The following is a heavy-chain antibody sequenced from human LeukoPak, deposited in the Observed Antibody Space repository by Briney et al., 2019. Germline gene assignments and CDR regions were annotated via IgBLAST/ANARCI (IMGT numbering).Heavy chain of an antibody. V-gene: IGHV3-7*01. J-gene: IGHJ6*04. D-gene: IGHD3-22*01. CDR3: ARDRRYYYDSSLVMDV. CDR1: GFTVSSKY. CDR2: IKQDGSEK. Sequence: GGSLRLSCAASGFTVSSKYMSWVRQAPGKGLEWVANIKQDGSEKYYVDSVKGRFTISRDNAKNSLYLQMNSLRAEDTAVYYCARDRRYYYDSSLVMDVWGKGTTVTVSS.